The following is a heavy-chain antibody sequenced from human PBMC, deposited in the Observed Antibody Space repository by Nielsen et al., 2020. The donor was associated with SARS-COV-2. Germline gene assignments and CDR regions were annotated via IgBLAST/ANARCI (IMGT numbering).Heavy chain of an antibody. CDR2: IYYSGST. D-gene: IGHD3-22*01. V-gene: IGHV4-59*01. CDR3: AREWGRPYYYDSSPFDY. Sequence: SETLSLTCTVSGGSISSYYWSWIRQPPGKGLEWIGYIYYSGSTNYNPSLKSRVTISVDTSKNQFSLKLSSVTAADTAVYYCAREWGRPYYYDSSPFDYWGQGTLVTVSS. J-gene: IGHJ4*02. CDR1: GGSISSYY.